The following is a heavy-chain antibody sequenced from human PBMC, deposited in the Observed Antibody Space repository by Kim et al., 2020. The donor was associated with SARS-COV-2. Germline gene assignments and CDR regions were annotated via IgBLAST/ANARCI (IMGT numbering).Heavy chain of an antibody. J-gene: IGHJ6*02. D-gene: IGHD5-18*01. Sequence: GGSLRLSCAASGFTFSSYGMHWVRQAPGKGLEWVAVIWYDGSNKYYADSMKGRFTISRDNSKNTLYLQMNSLRAEDTAVYYCAKGDEVWLGGYYYYYGMDVWGQGTTVTVSS. CDR1: GFTFSSYG. V-gene: IGHV3-33*06. CDR3: AKGDEVWLGGYYYYYGMDV. CDR2: IWYDGSNK.